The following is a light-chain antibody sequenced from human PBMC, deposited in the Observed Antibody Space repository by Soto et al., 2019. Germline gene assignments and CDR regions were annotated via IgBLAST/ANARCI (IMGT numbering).Light chain of an antibody. CDR3: QQYNNWART. V-gene: IGKV3-15*01. J-gene: IGKJ1*01. CDR2: GAS. Sequence: EIVMTQSPATLSVSPGERATLSCRASQSVSSNLAWYQQKPGQAPRLLIYGASTRATGIPARFSGSGSGTEFTLTISSLQSEDFAVYYCQQYNNWARTFGQGTQVEI. CDR1: QSVSSN.